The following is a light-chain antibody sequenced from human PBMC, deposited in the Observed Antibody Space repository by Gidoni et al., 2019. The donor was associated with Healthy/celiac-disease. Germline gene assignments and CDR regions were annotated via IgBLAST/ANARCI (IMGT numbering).Light chain of an antibody. CDR3: QQRSNSYT. V-gene: IGKV3-11*01. CDR1: QSCSSY. Sequence: EIVLTQSPATLSLSPGERATLSCRASQSCSSYLAWYQQKPGQAPRLLIYDASNRATGIPARFSGSGSGTDFTLTISSLDPEDFAVYYCQQRSNSYTFGQGTKLEIK. J-gene: IGKJ2*01. CDR2: DAS.